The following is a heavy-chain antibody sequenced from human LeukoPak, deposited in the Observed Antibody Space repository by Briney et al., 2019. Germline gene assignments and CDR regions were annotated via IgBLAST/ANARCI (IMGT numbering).Heavy chain of an antibody. J-gene: IGHJ4*02. CDR2: INHSGST. D-gene: IGHD6-13*01. CDR1: GGSFSGYY. Sequence: SETLSLTCAVYGGSFSGYYWSWIRQPPGKGLEWIGEINHSGSTNYNPSLKSQVTISVDTSKNQFSLKLSSVTAADTAVYYCARGLGISSSWYQYWGQGTLVTVSS. CDR3: ARGLGISSSWYQY. V-gene: IGHV4-34*01.